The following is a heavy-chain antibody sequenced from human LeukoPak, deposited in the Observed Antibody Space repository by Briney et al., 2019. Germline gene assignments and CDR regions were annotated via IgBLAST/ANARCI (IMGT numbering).Heavy chain of an antibody. Sequence: ASVKVSCKASGYTFTSYGISWVRQAPGQGLEWMGWISAYNGNTNYAQKLQGRVTMTTDTSTSTAYMELSRLRSDDTAVYYCARGRYCSGGSCSNWFDPWGQGTLVTVSS. D-gene: IGHD2-15*01. CDR3: ARGRYCSGGSCSNWFDP. CDR2: ISAYNGNT. CDR1: GYTFTSYG. J-gene: IGHJ5*02. V-gene: IGHV1-18*01.